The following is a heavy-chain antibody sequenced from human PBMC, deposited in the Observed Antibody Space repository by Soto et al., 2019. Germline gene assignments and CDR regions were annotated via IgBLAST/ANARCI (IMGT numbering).Heavy chain of an antibody. CDR3: ARDPGSTTVTTAGYYYYSGIDV. D-gene: IGHD4-17*01. Sequence: ASVKVSCKDSGGTFSSYAISWVRQAPGQGLEWMGGIIPIFGTANYAQKFQGRVTITADKSPSTAYMELSRLRSEDTAVYYCARDPGSTTVTTAGYYYYSGIDVWGQGTTVTVSS. J-gene: IGHJ6*02. CDR1: GGTFSSYA. V-gene: IGHV1-69*06. CDR2: IIPIFGTA.